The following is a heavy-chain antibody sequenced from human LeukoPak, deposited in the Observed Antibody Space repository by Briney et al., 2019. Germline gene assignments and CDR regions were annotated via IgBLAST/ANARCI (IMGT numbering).Heavy chain of an antibody. CDR1: GFTFDDYA. V-gene: IGHV3-9*03. CDR2: ISWNSGSI. CDR3: AKVSNYCYYYMDV. J-gene: IGHJ6*03. Sequence: GRSLRLSCAASGFTFDDYAMHWVRQAPGKGLEWVSGISWNSGSIGYADSVKGRFTISRDNAKNSLYLQMNSLRAEDMALYYCAKVSNYCYYYMDVWGKGTTVTVSS.